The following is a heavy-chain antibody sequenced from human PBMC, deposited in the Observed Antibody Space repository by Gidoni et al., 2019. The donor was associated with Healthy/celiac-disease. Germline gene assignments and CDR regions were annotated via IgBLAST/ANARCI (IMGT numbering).Heavy chain of an antibody. CDR3: ARRGSGWYSGPFDY. CDR2: INHSGST. J-gene: IGHJ4*02. Sequence: QVQLQQWGAGLLKPSETLSLTCAAYGGSFSGYYWSWIRQPPGKGLEWIGEINHSGSTNYNPSLKSRVTISVDTSKNQFSLKLSSVTAADTAVYYCARRGSGWYSGPFDYWGQGTLVTVSS. CDR1: GGSFSGYY. V-gene: IGHV4-34*01. D-gene: IGHD6-19*01.